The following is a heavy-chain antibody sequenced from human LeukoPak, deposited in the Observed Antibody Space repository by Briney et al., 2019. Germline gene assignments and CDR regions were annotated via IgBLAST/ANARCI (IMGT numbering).Heavy chain of an antibody. D-gene: IGHD3-3*01. J-gene: IGHJ6*02. Sequence: GASVKVSCKASGYTFTSYGISWVRQAPGQGLEWMGWISAYNGNTNYAQKLQGRVTMTTDTSTSTAYMELRSLRSDDTAVYYCAREKMTILGYYYYGMDVWGQGTTVTVSS. CDR1: GYTFTSYG. CDR2: ISAYNGNT. V-gene: IGHV1-18*01. CDR3: AREKMTILGYYYYGMDV.